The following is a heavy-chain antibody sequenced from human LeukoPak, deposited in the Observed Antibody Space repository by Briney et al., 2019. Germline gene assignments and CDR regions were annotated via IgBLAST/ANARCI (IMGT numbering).Heavy chain of an antibody. D-gene: IGHD1-26*01. J-gene: IGHJ4*02. CDR3: ARVDVGATSDY. CDR1: GFTFCSYE. V-gene: IGHV3-48*03. CDR2: ISSSGSTI. Sequence: GGSLRLSXAASGFTFCSYEMNWVRQAPGKGLEWVSYISSSGSTIYYADSVKGRFTISRDNAKNSLYLQMNSLRAEDTAVYYCARVDVGATSDYWGQGTLVTVSS.